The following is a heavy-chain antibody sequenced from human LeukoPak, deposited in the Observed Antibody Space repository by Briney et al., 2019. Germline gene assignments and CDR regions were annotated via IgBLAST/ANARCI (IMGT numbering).Heavy chain of an antibody. CDR1: GGSISSYY. Sequence: PSETLSLTCTVSGGSISSYYWSWIRQPPGKGLEWIGYIYYSGSTNYNPSLKSRVTISVDTSKNQFSLKLSSVTAADTAVYYCARRGSSGWYWYYWGQGTLVTVSS. CDR3: ARRGSSGWYWYY. CDR2: IYYSGST. D-gene: IGHD6-19*01. V-gene: IGHV4-59*08. J-gene: IGHJ4*02.